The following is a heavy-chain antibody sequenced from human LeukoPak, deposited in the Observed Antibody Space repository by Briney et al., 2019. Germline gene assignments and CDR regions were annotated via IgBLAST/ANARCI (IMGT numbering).Heavy chain of an antibody. Sequence: PGGSLRLSCAASGFTFSSYSMNWVRQAPGKGLEWVSSISSSSSYIYYADSVKGRFTISRDNAKNSLYLQMNSLRAEDTAVYYCAREGSIAVTNDAFDIWGQGTMVTVSS. D-gene: IGHD6-6*01. V-gene: IGHV3-21*01. CDR1: GFTFSSYS. CDR3: AREGSIAVTNDAFDI. CDR2: ISSSSSYI. J-gene: IGHJ3*02.